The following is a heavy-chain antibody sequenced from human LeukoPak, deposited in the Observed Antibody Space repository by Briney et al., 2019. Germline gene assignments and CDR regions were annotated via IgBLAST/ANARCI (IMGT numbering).Heavy chain of an antibody. CDR1: GFTFSSYA. CDR2: ISSNGGST. Sequence: PGGSLRLSCAASGFTFSSYAMHWVRQAPGKGVEYVSAISSNGGSTYYANSVKGRFTISRDNSKNTLYLQMGSLRAEDMAVYYCARSLGRYYYGSGSPIGPFDYWGQGTLVTVSS. D-gene: IGHD3-10*01. CDR3: ARSLGRYYYGSGSPIGPFDY. J-gene: IGHJ4*02. V-gene: IGHV3-64*01.